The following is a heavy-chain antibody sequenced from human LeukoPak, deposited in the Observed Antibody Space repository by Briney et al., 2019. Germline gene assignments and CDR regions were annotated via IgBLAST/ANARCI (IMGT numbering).Heavy chain of an antibody. D-gene: IGHD6-13*01. CDR1: GYTFTSYY. CDR3: ARDEGIAAAGTVLINDY. Sequence: ASVKVSCKASGYTFTSYYMHWVRQAPGQGLEWMGIINPSGGSTSYAQKFQGRVTMTRDTSTSTVYMELSSLRSEDTAVYYCARDEGIAAAGTVLINDYWGQGTLVTVSS. J-gene: IGHJ4*02. CDR2: INPSGGST. V-gene: IGHV1-46*01.